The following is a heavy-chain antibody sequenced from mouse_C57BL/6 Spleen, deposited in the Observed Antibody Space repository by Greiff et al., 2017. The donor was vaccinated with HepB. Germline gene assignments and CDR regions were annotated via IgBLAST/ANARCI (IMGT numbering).Heavy chain of an antibody. Sequence: VQLQQPGAELVMPGASVMLSCKASGYTFTSYWMHWVKQRPGQGLEWIGEIDPSDSYTNYNQKFKGKSTLTVDKSSSTAYMQLSSLTSEDSAVYYCARSDGSSGRTYYFDYWGQGTTLTVSS. V-gene: IGHV1-69*01. CDR2: IDPSDSYT. D-gene: IGHD1-1*01. J-gene: IGHJ2*01. CDR3: ARSDGSSGRTYYFDY. CDR1: GYTFTSYW.